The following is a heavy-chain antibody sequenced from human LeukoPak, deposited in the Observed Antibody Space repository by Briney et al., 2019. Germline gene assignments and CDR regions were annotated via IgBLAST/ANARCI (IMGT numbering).Heavy chain of an antibody. CDR3: ANLPEGSGSYYNLDY. CDR1: GFTFSSYS. CDR2: ISSSSSYI. J-gene: IGHJ4*02. Sequence: GGSLRLSCAASGFTFSSYSMNWVRQAPGKGLEWVSSISSSSSYIYYADSVKGRFTISRDNAKNSLYLQMNSLRAEDTAVYYCANLPEGSGSYYNLDYWGQGTLVTVSS. V-gene: IGHV3-21*01. D-gene: IGHD3-10*01.